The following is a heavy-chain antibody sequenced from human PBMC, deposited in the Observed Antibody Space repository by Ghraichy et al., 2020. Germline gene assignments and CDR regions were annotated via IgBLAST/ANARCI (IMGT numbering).Heavy chain of an antibody. CDR2: IYYGGRT. Sequence: SQTLSLTCTVSGGSLSRYYWTWIRQPPGKGLECIGYIYYGGRTSYNPSLKSRVTISVDTSKNQFSLKLTSVTPADTAAYYCARAGVVVPPALLAKDNRRYYYYAMDVWGQGTTVTVSS. V-gene: IGHV4-59*01. J-gene: IGHJ6*02. CDR3: ARAGVVVPPALLAKDNRRYYYYAMDV. CDR1: GGSLSRYY. D-gene: IGHD2-2*02.